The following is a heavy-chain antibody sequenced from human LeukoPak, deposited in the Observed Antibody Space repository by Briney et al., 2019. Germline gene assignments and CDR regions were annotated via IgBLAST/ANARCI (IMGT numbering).Heavy chain of an antibody. CDR1: GFTFSSYA. J-gene: IGHJ4*02. CDR3: ARAPKYCGGDCYYNY. V-gene: IGHV3-30-3*01. Sequence: HSGGSLRLSCAASGFTFSSYAMHWVRQAPGKGLEWVAVISYDGSNKYYADSVKGRFTISRDNSKNTLYLQMNSLRAEDTAVYYCARAPKYCGGDCYYNYWGQGTLVTVSS. D-gene: IGHD2-21*02. CDR2: ISYDGSNK.